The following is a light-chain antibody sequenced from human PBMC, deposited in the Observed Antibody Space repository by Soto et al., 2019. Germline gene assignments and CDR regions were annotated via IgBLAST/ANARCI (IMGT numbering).Light chain of an antibody. J-gene: IGKJ1*01. Sequence: DIPMTQSPSSLSASVGDRVTITCQASQDISKFLNWYQHKPGEAPKLLIYDASNLKRGVPSRFSGSGSGTDFTFTIDSLQPEDIATYYCQQYDNFPVFGPGTKVEIK. CDR3: QQYDNFPV. CDR1: QDISKF. V-gene: IGKV1-33*01. CDR2: DAS.